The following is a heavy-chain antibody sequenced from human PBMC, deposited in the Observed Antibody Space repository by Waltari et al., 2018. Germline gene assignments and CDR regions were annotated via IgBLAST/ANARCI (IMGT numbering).Heavy chain of an antibody. Sequence: EVQLVESGGSLVQPGRSLRLVCAAPGFRVDESAMHWVRQSPGKGLEWVSGINFNSDKINYADSVKGRFTISRDNAKNSLYLQINSLRAEDTALYYCVKGHYYDNNGYFDYWGQGTLVTVSS. CDR1: GFRVDESA. CDR3: VKGHYYDNNGYFDY. CDR2: INFNSDKI. J-gene: IGHJ4*02. D-gene: IGHD3-22*01. V-gene: IGHV3-9*01.